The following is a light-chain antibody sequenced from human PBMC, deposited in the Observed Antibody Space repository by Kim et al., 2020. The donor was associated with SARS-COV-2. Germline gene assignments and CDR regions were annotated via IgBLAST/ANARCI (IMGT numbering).Light chain of an antibody. V-gene: IGLV2-14*01. CDR3: SSYTSISTWV. Sequence: QSALTQPASVSGSPGQSITISCTGTSSDVGGYNYVSWYQQHPGKAPKLMIYDVSKRPSGVSNRFSGSKSGNTASLTISGLQAEDEADYYCSSYTSISTWVFGTGTKVTVL. J-gene: IGLJ1*01. CDR1: SSDVGGYNY. CDR2: DVS.